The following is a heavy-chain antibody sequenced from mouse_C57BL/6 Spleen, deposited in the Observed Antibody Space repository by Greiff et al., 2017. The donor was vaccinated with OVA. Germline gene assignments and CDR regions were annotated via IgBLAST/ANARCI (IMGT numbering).Heavy chain of an antibody. V-gene: IGHV1-55*01. Sequence: VQLQQPGAELVKPGASVKMSCKASGYTFTSYWITWVKQRPGQGLEWIGDIYPGSGSTNYNEKFKSKATLTVDTSSSTAYMQLSSLTSEDSAVYYCARSYGYDDGGDYWGQGTSVTVSS. CDR2: IYPGSGST. J-gene: IGHJ4*01. D-gene: IGHD2-2*01. CDR1: GYTFTSYW. CDR3: ARSYGYDDGGDY.